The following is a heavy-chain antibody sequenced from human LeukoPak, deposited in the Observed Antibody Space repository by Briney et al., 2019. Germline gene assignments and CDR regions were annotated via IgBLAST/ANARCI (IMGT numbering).Heavy chain of an antibody. Sequence: GGSLRLSCAASGFTFSSYAMHWVRQAPGKGLEWVAVISYDGSNKYYADSVKGRFTISRDNSKNTLYLQMNSLRAEDTAVYYCAKVGLATYYYYYYMDVWGKGTTVTVSS. D-gene: IGHD5-12*01. CDR3: AKVGLATYYYYYYMDV. CDR2: ISYDGSNK. J-gene: IGHJ6*03. V-gene: IGHV3-30*04. CDR1: GFTFSSYA.